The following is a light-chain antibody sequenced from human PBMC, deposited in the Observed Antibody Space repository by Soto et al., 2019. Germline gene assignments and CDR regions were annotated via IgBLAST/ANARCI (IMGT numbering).Light chain of an antibody. J-gene: IGLJ1*01. CDR3: YSAADNKGD. CDR1: VLAKKY. Sequence: SYELTQPSSVSVSPGQTARITCSGDVLAKKYARWFQQKPGQAPVLVIYKDSERPSGIPERFSGSSSGTTVTLTISGAQVEDEADYYCYSAADNKGDFGTGTKVTVL. CDR2: KDS. V-gene: IGLV3-27*01.